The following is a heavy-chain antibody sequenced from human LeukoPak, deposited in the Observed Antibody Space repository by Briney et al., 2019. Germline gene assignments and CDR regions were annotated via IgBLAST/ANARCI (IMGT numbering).Heavy chain of an antibody. CDR2: INSDGSST. CDR1: GFTFSSYW. J-gene: IGHJ4*02. CDR3: ARDRAMVRGVIEN. D-gene: IGHD3-10*01. Sequence: GGSLGLSCAASGFTFSSYWMHWVRQAPGKGLVWVSRINSDGSSTSYADSVKGRFTISRDNAKNTLYLQMNSLRAEDTAVYYCARDRAMVRGVIENWGQGTLVTVSS. V-gene: IGHV3-74*01.